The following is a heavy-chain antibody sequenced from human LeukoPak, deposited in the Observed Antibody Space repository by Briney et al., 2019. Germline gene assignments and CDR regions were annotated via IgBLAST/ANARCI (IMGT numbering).Heavy chain of an antibody. Sequence: GGSLRLPCAASGFTFSSYAMHWVRQAPGKGLEWVAVISYDGSNKYYADSVKGRFTISRDNSKNTLYLQMNGLRAEDTAVYYCARVKAAAGFRTYYYGMDVWGQGTTVTVSS. CDR3: ARVKAAAGFRTYYYGMDV. J-gene: IGHJ6*02. V-gene: IGHV3-30-3*01. CDR1: GFTFSSYA. D-gene: IGHD6-13*01. CDR2: ISYDGSNK.